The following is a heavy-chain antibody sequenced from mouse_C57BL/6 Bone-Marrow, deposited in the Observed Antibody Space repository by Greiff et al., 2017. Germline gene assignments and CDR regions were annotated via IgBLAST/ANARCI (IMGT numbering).Heavy chain of an antibody. CDR3: AFTTVVATRGPWFAY. CDR2: IYPRSGNT. V-gene: IGHV1-81*01. J-gene: IGHJ3*01. Sequence: QVQLQQSGAELARPGASVKLSCKASGYTITSYGISWVKQRTGQGLEWNGEIYPRSGNTYYNEKFKGKATLTADKSSSTAYMQLSSLTSEDSAVYYCAFTTVVATRGPWFAYWGQGTLVTVSA. D-gene: IGHD1-1*01. CDR1: GYTITSYG.